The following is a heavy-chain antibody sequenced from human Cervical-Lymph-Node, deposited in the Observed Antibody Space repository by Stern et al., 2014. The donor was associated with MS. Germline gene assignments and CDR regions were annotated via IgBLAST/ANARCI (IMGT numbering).Heavy chain of an antibody. Sequence: QVQLGESGAEVKKPGASVNVSCKTSGYTFTYYAISWIRQAPGKGLEWVGWISPYNGNTNFVQKLQGRVAMTTDTSTSTAYMELRSLRSDDTAVYYCARDDDYTRRAIDYWGQGTLVTVSS. J-gene: IGHJ4*02. CDR1: GYTFTYYA. CDR3: ARDDDYTRRAIDY. V-gene: IGHV1-18*01. D-gene: IGHD4-11*01. CDR2: ISPYNGNT.